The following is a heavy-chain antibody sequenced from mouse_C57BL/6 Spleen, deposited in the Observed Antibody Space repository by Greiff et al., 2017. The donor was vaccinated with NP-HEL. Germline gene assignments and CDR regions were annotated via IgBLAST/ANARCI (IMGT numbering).Heavy chain of an antibody. CDR3: ARNGCYLYSFDY. V-gene: IGHV1-20*01. Sequence: VQLKESGPELVKPGDSVKISCKASGYSFTGYFMNWVMQSHGKSLEWIGRINPSNGDTFYKQKLKGKATLTVDKSSSTAYMELRSLTSEDSAVYYCARNGCYLYSFDYWGQGTTLTVSS. J-gene: IGHJ2*01. CDR1: GYSFTGYF. D-gene: IGHD2-3*01. CDR2: INPSNGDT.